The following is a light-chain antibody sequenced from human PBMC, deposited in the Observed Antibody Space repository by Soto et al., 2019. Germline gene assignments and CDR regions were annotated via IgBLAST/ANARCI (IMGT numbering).Light chain of an antibody. J-gene: IGLJ2*01. CDR3: QSYDSNLSVV. Sequence: QLVLTQPPSVSGAPGQRVTISCTGSSSNIGTGYDVHWYQQLPGTAPKLLIYGNSNRPSGVPDRFSGSKSGTSASLATTGLQAEDEADYYCQSYDSNLSVVFGGGTKLTVL. CDR1: SSNIGTGYD. V-gene: IGLV1-40*01. CDR2: GNS.